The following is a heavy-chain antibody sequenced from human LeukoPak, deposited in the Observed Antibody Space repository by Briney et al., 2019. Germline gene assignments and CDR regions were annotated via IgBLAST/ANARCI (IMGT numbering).Heavy chain of an antibody. J-gene: IGHJ6*03. CDR1: GFTFSSYA. CDR3: ARRPYYYYYMDV. CDR2: ISSNGGST. Sequence: PGGSLRLSCAASGFTFSSYAMHWVRQAPGKRLEYVSAISSNGGSTYYANSVKGRFTISRDNSKNTLYLQMGSLRAEDMAVYYCARRPYYYYYMDVWGKGTTVTVSS. V-gene: IGHV3-64*01.